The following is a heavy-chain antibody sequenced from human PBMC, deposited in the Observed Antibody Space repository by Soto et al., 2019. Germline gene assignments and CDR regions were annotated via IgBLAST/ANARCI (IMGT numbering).Heavy chain of an antibody. Sequence: SETLSLTCTVSGGSISSYYWSWIRQPPGKGLEWIGYIYYSGSTNYNPSLKSRVTMSVDTSKNQFSLKLSSVTAADTAVYYCARVTIFGVALDYWGQGTLVTVSS. V-gene: IGHV4-59*01. D-gene: IGHD3-3*01. J-gene: IGHJ4*02. CDR1: GGSISSYY. CDR3: ARVTIFGVALDY. CDR2: IYYSGST.